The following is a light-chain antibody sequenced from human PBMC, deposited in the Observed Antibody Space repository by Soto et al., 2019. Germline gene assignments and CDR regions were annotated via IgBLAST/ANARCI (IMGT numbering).Light chain of an antibody. CDR3: QQYNSYSPT. CDR1: QSVSSSY. Sequence: EIVLTQSPGTLSLSPEERATLSCRASQSVSSSYLAWYQQKPGQAPRLLIYGASSRATGIPDRFSGSGSGTDFTLTISSLQPDDFATYYCQQYNSYSPTFGQGTKVEIK. CDR2: GAS. V-gene: IGKV3-20*01. J-gene: IGKJ1*01.